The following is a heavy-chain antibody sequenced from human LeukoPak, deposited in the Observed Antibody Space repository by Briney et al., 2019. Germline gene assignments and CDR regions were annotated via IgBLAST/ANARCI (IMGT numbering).Heavy chain of an antibody. J-gene: IGHJ4*02. CDR1: GYTFTGYY. CDR2: INPNSGGT. Sequence: GASVKVSCKASGYTFTGYYMHWVRQAPGQGLEWMGWINPNSGGTNYAQKLQGRVTMTTDTSTSTAYMELRSLRSDDTAVYYCARDSTRGFRLLRFGDYWGQGTLVTVSS. D-gene: IGHD5-12*01. CDR3: ARDSTRGFRLLRFGDY. V-gene: IGHV1-2*02.